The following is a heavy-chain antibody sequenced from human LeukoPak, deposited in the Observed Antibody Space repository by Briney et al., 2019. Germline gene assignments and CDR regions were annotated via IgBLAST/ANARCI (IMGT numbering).Heavy chain of an antibody. V-gene: IGHV3-23*01. CDR2: ISNSGTIT. CDR1: GFTFSRFA. CDR3: ATESFHY. D-gene: IGHD3-10*01. J-gene: IGHJ4*02. Sequence: GGSLRLSCAVSGFTFSRFAMNWVRQAPGKGLEWVSIISNSGTITSYADSVKGRLTISRDNSKNTVYLQMNSLRAEDTALYYCATESFHYWGQGTLVAVSS.